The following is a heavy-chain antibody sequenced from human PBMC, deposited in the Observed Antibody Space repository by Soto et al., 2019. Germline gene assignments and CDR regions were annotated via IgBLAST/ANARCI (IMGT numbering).Heavy chain of an antibody. J-gene: IGHJ3*02. Sequence: EVQLLESGGGLVQPGGSLRLSCAASGFTFSSYAMSWVRQAPGKGLEWVSAISGSGGSTYYADSVKGRFTISRDNSKNTLYLQMNSLRAEDMAVYYCAKDRVYYDSSGYYLNAFDIWGQGTMVTVSS. CDR1: GFTFSSYA. V-gene: IGHV3-23*01. D-gene: IGHD3-22*01. CDR3: AKDRVYYDSSGYYLNAFDI. CDR2: ISGSGGST.